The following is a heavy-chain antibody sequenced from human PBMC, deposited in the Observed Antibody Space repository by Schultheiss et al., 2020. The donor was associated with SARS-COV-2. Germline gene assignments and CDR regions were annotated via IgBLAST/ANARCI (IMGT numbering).Heavy chain of an antibody. CDR2: INPSGGST. Sequence: ASVKVSCKASGYTFTSYYMHWVRQAPGQGLEWMGIINPSGGSTSYAQKFQGRVTITADKSTSTAYMELSSLRSEDTAVYYCARSTHGLRLGELSLSSYYYGMDVWGQGTTVTVSS. J-gene: IGHJ6*02. D-gene: IGHD3-16*02. CDR3: ARSTHGLRLGELSLSSYYYGMDV. V-gene: IGHV1-46*01. CDR1: GYTFTSYY.